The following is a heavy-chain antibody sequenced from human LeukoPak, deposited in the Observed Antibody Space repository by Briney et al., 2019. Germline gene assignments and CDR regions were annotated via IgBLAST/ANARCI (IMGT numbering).Heavy chain of an antibody. J-gene: IGHJ4*02. CDR1: GFSFTSYG. CDR2: ITYDGYYK. Sequence: GGSLRLSCAASGFSFTSYGMHWVRQAPGKGLEWVALITYDGYYKYYSDSVKGRFTISSDTSKNTLYLQMNSLRAEDTAVYYCAREGFSFDYWGQGTLVTVSS. V-gene: IGHV3-30*03. CDR3: AREGFSFDY.